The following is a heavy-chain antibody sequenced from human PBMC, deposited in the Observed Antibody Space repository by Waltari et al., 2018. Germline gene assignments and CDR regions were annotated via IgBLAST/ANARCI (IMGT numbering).Heavy chain of an antibody. CDR3: ARDGHPTHTSHDYVDY. V-gene: IGHV4-38-2*02. Sequence: QVQLQESGPGLVKPSETLSLTCTVSGYSISSGYYWGWIRQPPGKGLEWIGSIYHNGRTYYTPSLKSRGTRSVDTSKNQFALKLSSVTAADTAVYYCARDGHPTHTSHDYVDYWGQGTLVTVSS. D-gene: IGHD6-6*01. J-gene: IGHJ4*02. CDR1: GYSISSGYY. CDR2: IYHNGRT.